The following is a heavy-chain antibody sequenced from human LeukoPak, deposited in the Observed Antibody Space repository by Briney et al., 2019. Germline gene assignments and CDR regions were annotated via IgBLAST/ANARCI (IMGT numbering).Heavy chain of an antibody. Sequence: PSDTLSLTCTVSSGSISTYYWSWIRQPPGKRLEWIGFIPYTGRTNYNPSLKSRVTISVDTSKNQFSLKLNSVTAADTAVYYCARSSGSRYYIDYWGQGTLVTVSS. CDR1: SGSISTYY. J-gene: IGHJ4*02. D-gene: IGHD1-26*01. CDR3: ARSSGSRYYIDY. CDR2: IPYTGRT. V-gene: IGHV4-59*07.